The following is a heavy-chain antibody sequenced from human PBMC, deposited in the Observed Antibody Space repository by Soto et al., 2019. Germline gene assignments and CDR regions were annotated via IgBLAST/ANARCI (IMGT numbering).Heavy chain of an antibody. D-gene: IGHD4-17*01. CDR2: ISCSSSTI. V-gene: IGHV3-48*01. CDR3: ASTYGDYPRNYYGMDV. Sequence: EVQLVESGGGLVQPGGSLRLSCAASGFTFSSYSMNWVRQAPAKGLEWVSYISCSSSTIYYADSVKGRFTISRDNAKNSLYLQMNSLRAEDTAVYYCASTYGDYPRNYYGMDVWGQGTTVTVSS. J-gene: IGHJ6*02. CDR1: GFTFSSYS.